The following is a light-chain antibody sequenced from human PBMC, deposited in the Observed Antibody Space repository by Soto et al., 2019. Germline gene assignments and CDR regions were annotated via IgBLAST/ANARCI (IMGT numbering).Light chain of an antibody. CDR3: HNDNCSPRT. CDR2: AAS. Sequence: DIQMPQSPSSLPASVGDRATITCRASPGISTYLVWYQQKPGTVPKLLIFAASTLQSGVTSRFSGSGAGTDCSITSSSLQLADVATYYEHNDNCSPRTYGQGTKVEIK. CDR1: PGISTY. J-gene: IGKJ1*01. V-gene: IGKV1-27*01.